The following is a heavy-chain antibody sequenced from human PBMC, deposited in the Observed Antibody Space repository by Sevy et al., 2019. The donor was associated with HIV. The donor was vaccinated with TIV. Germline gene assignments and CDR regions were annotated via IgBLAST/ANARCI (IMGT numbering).Heavy chain of an antibody. Sequence: GGSLRLSCAASGFTFSFYGMHWVRQAPGKGLEWVAFIRYDGSNKYYVDSLKGGFTISRDNSKNTLYLQMNSLRAEDTAVYYCAKDLAVAGPYYFDYWGQGTLVTVSS. CDR3: AKDLAVAGPYYFDY. CDR1: GFTFSFYG. J-gene: IGHJ4*02. V-gene: IGHV3-30*02. CDR2: IRYDGSNK. D-gene: IGHD6-19*01.